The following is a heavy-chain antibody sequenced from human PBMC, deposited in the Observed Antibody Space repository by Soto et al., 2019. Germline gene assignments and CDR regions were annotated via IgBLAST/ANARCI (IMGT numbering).Heavy chain of an antibody. J-gene: IGHJ3*02. CDR3: AKATATSGGAFEI. CDR2: ILVGGST. V-gene: IGHV3-23*01. Sequence: PGGSLRLSCAVSGFICSSYDMSWVRQAPGKGLEWVSTILVGGSTHYEDSVKGRFTISRDTSKNTVYLQMNSLTAGDTAFYYCAKATATSGGAFEIYGQGTIVTVSS. D-gene: IGHD1-1*01. CDR1: GFICSSYD.